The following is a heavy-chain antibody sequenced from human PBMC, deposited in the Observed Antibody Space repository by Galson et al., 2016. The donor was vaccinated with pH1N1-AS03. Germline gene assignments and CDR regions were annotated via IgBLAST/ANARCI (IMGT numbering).Heavy chain of an antibody. CDR3: ARIPATGGMDV. D-gene: IGHD5-12*01. CDR1: EFSLNTSGMR. V-gene: IGHV2-70*04. Sequence: PALVKPTQTLSLTCTFSEFSLNTSGMRVSWIRQPPGKALEWLARIDWNDNKFYSTSLKTRLTISKDTSKNQVVLTMTNVDPVDTATYYCARIPATGGMDVWGPGATVTVSS. CDR2: IDWNDNK. J-gene: IGHJ6*02.